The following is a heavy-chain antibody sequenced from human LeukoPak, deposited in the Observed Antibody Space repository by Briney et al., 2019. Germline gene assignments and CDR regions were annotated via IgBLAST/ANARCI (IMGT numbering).Heavy chain of an antibody. D-gene: IGHD5-12*01. Sequence: GASVKVSCKASGYTFTGYYMHWVRQAPGQGLEWMGWINPNSGGTNYAQKFQGRVTMTRDTSISTAYMELSRLRSDDTAVYYCARVFVAPWYYYYYMDVWGKGTTVTVSS. CDR1: GYTFTGYY. V-gene: IGHV1-2*02. CDR3: ARVFVAPWYYYYYMDV. CDR2: INPNSGGT. J-gene: IGHJ6*03.